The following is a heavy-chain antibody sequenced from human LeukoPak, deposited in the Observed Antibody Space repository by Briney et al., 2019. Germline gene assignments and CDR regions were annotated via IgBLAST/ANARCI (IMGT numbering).Heavy chain of an antibody. D-gene: IGHD6-13*01. Sequence: GGSLRLSCVGSGFTFSNYAMNWVRQAPGKGLEWVSTISGSGGSTYYADSVKGRFTISRDNSKNTLYLQMNSLRAEDTAVYYCAKDRRQQLDYWGQGTLVTVSS. CDR3: AKDRRQQLDY. CDR1: GFTFSNYA. CDR2: ISGSGGST. V-gene: IGHV3-23*01. J-gene: IGHJ4*02.